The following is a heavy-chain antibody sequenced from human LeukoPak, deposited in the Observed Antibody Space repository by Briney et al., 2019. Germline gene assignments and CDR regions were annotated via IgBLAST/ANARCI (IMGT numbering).Heavy chain of an antibody. D-gene: IGHD4-23*01. J-gene: IGHJ5*02. CDR1: GFTSDDYG. CDR2: IGWNSGNT. CDR3: AKAEGFFGGFYDH. Sequence: GGSLRLSCAASGFTSDDYGMHWVRQAPGKGLEWVSGIGWNSGNTDYADSVKGRFTISRDNAKNSLYLQMNSLRTEDTAFYYCAKAEGFFGGFYDHWGQGTLVTVSS. V-gene: IGHV3-9*02.